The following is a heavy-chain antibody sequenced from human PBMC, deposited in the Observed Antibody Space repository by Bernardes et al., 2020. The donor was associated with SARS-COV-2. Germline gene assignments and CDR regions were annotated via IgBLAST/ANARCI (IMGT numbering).Heavy chain of an antibody. D-gene: IGHD3-10*01. J-gene: IGHJ4*02. CDR2: IDPKDSET. CDR3: MSLRVDSTVGQFDS. CDR1: W. Sequence: WISWVRQMPGKGLEWMGTIDPKDSETTYSPSFQGHVTMSLDKSSSTAFLQWSSLKASDSAIYFCMSLRVDSTVGQFDSWGQGTRVTVSS. V-gene: IGHV5-10-1*01.